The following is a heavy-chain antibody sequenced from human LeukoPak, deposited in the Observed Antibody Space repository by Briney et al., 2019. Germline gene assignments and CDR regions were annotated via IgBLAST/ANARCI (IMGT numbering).Heavy chain of an antibody. D-gene: IGHD4-23*01. CDR3: ARGDYGGNSAWFDP. V-gene: IGHV4-4*07. CDR1: GGSISSYY. CDR2: IYTSGST. J-gene: IGHJ5*02. Sequence: SETLSLTCTVSGGSISSYYWSWIRQPAGKGLEWIGRIYTSGSTNYNPSLKSRVTISVDTSKNQFSLKLSSVTAADTAVYYCARGDYGGNSAWFDPWGQGTLVTVSS.